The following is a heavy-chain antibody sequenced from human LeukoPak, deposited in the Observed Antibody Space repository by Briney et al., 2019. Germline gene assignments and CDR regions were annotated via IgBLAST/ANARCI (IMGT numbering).Heavy chain of an antibody. Sequence: PGGSLRLSCAASGFTFSSYGMHWVRQAPGKGLEWVAVISYDGSNKYYADSVKGRFTISRDNSKNTLYLQTNSLRAEDTAVYYCAKKEQLVRWGQGTLVTVSS. J-gene: IGHJ4*02. D-gene: IGHD6-13*01. CDR3: AKKEQLVR. CDR1: GFTFSSYG. V-gene: IGHV3-30*18. CDR2: ISYDGSNK.